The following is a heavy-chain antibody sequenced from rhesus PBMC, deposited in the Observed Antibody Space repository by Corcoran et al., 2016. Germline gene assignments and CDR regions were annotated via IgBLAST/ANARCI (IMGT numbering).Heavy chain of an antibody. D-gene: IGHD3S6*01. J-gene: IGHJ4*01. CDR1: GGSISDSYR. Sequence: QLQLQESGPGLVKPSETLSLTCAVSGGSISDSYRWSWIRQPPGKGLEWIGYIYGSSTSTNYNPSLKSRVTISTDTSKNQFSLKLSSVTAADTAVYYCASSPPYFDYWGQGVLVTVSS. CDR3: ASSPPYFDY. CDR2: IYGSSTST. V-gene: IGHV4S10*01.